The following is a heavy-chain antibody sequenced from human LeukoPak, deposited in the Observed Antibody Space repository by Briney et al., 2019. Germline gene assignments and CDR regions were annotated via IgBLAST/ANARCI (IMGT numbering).Heavy chain of an antibody. V-gene: IGHV1-46*01. D-gene: IGHD3-3*01. CDR3: ARDATIFGVVIYIDY. CDR2: INPSGGST. J-gene: IGHJ4*02. Sequence: ASVKVSCKASGCTFTSYYMHWVRQAPGQGLEWMGIINPSGGSTSYAQKFQGRVTMTRDTSTSTVYMELSSLRSEDTAVYYCARDATIFGVVIYIDYWGQGTLVTVSS. CDR1: GCTFTSYY.